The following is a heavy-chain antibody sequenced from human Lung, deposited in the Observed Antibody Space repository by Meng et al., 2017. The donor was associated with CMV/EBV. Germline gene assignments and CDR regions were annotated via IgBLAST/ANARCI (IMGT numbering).Heavy chain of an antibody. Sequence: SETLSLXXTISCYSITTSYFWGWVRQSPGKGLEWIGSIFHGGTVYYNPSLKSRVTISLDTSKNQFSLRLDSVTAADTAVYYCARERDYYSYMDVWGRGATVTVSS. J-gene: IGHJ6*02. CDR3: ARERDYYSYMDV. CDR2: IFHGGTV. V-gene: IGHV4-38-2*02. CDR1: CYSITTSYF.